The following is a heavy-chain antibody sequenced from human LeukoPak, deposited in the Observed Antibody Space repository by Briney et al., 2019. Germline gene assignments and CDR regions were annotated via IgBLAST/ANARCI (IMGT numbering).Heavy chain of an antibody. Sequence: ASVKVSCKASGHTLSDHYIHWVRQAPGQGLEWMGWINPNNGVSDYAQKFQGRVTMTRDTSTSTAFMDLSSLRAHDTAVYYCATETFACWGEGTLVTVSS. V-gene: IGHV1-2*02. CDR2: INPNNGVS. CDR1: GHTLSDHY. D-gene: IGHD3-3*02. CDR3: ATETFAC. J-gene: IGHJ4*02.